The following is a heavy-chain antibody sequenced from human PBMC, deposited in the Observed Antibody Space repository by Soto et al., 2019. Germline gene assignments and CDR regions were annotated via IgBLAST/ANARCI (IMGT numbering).Heavy chain of an antibody. D-gene: IGHD3-22*01. Sequence: GGSLRLSCAASGFTFSIYGMHLVLQAPGKGLDWVAVIWYDGSNKYYADSVKGRFTISRDNSKNTLYLQMNSLRAEDTAVYYCARDKGLYDSSGYYYSGMDVWGQGTTVTVSS. CDR2: IWYDGSNK. CDR1: GFTFSIYG. CDR3: ARDKGLYDSSGYYYSGMDV. J-gene: IGHJ6*02. V-gene: IGHV3-33*01.